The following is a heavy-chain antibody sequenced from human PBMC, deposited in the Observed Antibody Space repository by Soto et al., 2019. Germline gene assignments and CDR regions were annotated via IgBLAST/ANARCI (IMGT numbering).Heavy chain of an antibody. CDR3: ARENYFDY. CDR1: GFTFHNYW. V-gene: IGHV3-7*01. Sequence: PGGSLRLSSAASGFTFHNYWMGWVRQTPDKGLEWVANIKPDGSDKYYVDSVKGRFTISRDNAKNSLYLQMNSLRAEDTAVYYCARENYFDYWGPGTLVTVSS. CDR2: IKPDGSDK. J-gene: IGHJ4*02.